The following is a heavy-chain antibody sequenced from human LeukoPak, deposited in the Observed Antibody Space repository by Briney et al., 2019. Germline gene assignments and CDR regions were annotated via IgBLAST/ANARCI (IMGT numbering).Heavy chain of an antibody. D-gene: IGHD3-22*01. V-gene: IGHV3-21*01. CDR2: ISSGSSYR. Sequence: GGSLILSCAASGFTFSSYSMNWVRQAPGKGLEWVSSISSGSSYRYYADSLKGRFIISRDNAKNSLYLQMNSLRAEDTAVYHCARDLGEYYYDSSGYYYNWFDPWGQGTLVTVSS. J-gene: IGHJ5*02. CDR1: GFTFSSYS. CDR3: ARDLGEYYYDSSGYYYNWFDP.